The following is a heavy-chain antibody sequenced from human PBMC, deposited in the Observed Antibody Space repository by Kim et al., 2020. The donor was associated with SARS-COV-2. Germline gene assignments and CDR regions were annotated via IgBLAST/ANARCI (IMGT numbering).Heavy chain of an antibody. Sequence: GGSLRLSCAASGFTFSSYSMNWVRQAPGKGLEWVSYISSSSSTIYYADSVKGRFTISRDNAKNSLYLQMNSLRDEDTAVYYCASWKVRGPKLPIYYYGMDVWGQGTTVTVSS. D-gene: IGHD3-10*01. CDR3: ASWKVRGPKLPIYYYGMDV. CDR2: ISSSSSTI. J-gene: IGHJ6*02. V-gene: IGHV3-48*02. CDR1: GFTFSSYS.